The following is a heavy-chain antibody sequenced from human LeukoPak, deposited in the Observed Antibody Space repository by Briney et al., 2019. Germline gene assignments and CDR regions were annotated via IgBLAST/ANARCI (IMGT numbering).Heavy chain of an antibody. CDR2: ISSSGSYI. Sequence: GGSLRLSCAASAFTFSSYSMNWVRQAPGKGLEWVSSISSSGSYIYYADSVKGRSTISRDNAKNSLYLQMNSLRAEDTAVYYCAELGITMIGGVWGKGTTVTISS. J-gene: IGHJ6*04. D-gene: IGHD3-10*02. CDR1: AFTFSSYS. V-gene: IGHV3-21*01. CDR3: AELGITMIGGV.